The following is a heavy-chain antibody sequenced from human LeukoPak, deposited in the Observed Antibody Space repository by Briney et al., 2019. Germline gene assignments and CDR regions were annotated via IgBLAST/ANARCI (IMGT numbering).Heavy chain of an antibody. J-gene: IGHJ4*02. CDR2: FYYTGIT. Sequence: SETLSLTCSVSGGSISGRSYYWGWIRQPPGKGLEWIGSFYYTGITYFNPSLKGRVTVSVDTSRKHFSLKLTSVTAADTAVYYCARDLLHDILTGTWGYWGQGTLVTVSS. D-gene: IGHD3-9*01. CDR1: GGSISGRSYY. V-gene: IGHV4-39*07. CDR3: ARDLLHDILTGTWGY.